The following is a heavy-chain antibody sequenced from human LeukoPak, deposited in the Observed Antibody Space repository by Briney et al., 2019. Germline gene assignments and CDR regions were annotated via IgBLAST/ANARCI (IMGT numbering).Heavy chain of an antibody. CDR1: GFTFSSYS. J-gene: IGHJ4*02. D-gene: IGHD1-26*01. CDR2: ISSSSSYI. CDR3: ARGNIVGATGEPFDY. V-gene: IGHV3-21*01. Sequence: PGGSLRLSCTASGFTFSSYSMNWVRQAPGKGLEWVSSISSSSSYIYYADSVKGRFTISRDNAKNSLYLQMNSLRAEDTAVDYCARGNIVGATGEPFDYWGQGTLVTVSS.